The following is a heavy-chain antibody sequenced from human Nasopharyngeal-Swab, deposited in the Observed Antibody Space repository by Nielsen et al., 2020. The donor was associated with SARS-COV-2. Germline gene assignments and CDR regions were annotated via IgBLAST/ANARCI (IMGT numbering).Heavy chain of an antibody. J-gene: IGHJ6*04. CDR3: ARDRWSGGIVVVPAAKDV. V-gene: IGHV3-48*02. Sequence: VRQAPGKGLEWLSYISTSGNTVYYADSVKGRFTISRDNAENSLYLQMNSPRDEDTAVYYCARDRWSGGIVVVPAAKDVWGKGTTVTVSS. CDR2: ISTSGNTV. D-gene: IGHD2-2*01.